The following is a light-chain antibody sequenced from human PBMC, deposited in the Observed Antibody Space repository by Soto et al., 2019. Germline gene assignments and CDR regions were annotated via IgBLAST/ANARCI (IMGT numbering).Light chain of an antibody. V-gene: IGKV3D-15*02. Sequence: ELVMTQSPATLSVSPGERAALSCRASQSVSIDLAWYQQTPGQAPRLLIYGASTRATGIPDRFSGSGSGTDFTLTIGRLEPEDFAVYYCQQYAKPPLTFGQGTKVDIK. CDR1: QSVSID. CDR3: QQYAKPPLT. J-gene: IGKJ1*01. CDR2: GAS.